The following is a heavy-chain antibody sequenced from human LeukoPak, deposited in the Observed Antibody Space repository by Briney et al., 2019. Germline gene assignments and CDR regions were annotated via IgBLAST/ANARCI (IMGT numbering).Heavy chain of an antibody. J-gene: IGHJ5*02. CDR2: INHSGST. V-gene: IGHV4-4*02. D-gene: IGHD3-9*01. CDR1: GGSISSSNW. CDR3: ARWFLTGYYSWFDP. Sequence: SGTLSLTCAVSGGSISSSNWWSWVRQPPGKGLEWIGEINHSGSTNYNPSLKSRVTISVDTSKNQFSLKPSSVTAADTAVYYCARWFLTGYYSWFDPWGQGTLVTVSS.